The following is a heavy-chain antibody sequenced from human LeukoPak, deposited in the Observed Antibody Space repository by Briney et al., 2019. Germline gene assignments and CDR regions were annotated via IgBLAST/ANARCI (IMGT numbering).Heavy chain of an antibody. V-gene: IGHV4-34*01. Sequence: PSETLSLTCAVYGGSFSGYYWSWIRQPPGKGLEWIGEINHSGSTNYNPSLKSRVTISVDTSKNQFSLKLSSVTAADTAVYYCARGATGSYSGSYRLWGQGTLVTVAS. D-gene: IGHD1-26*01. CDR1: GGSFSGYY. J-gene: IGHJ4*02. CDR2: INHSGST. CDR3: ARGATGSYSGSYRL.